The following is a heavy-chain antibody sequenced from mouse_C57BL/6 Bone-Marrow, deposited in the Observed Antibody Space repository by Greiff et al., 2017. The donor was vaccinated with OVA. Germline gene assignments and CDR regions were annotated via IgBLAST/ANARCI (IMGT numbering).Heavy chain of an antibody. J-gene: IGHJ2*01. D-gene: IGHD1-1*01. CDR3: ARDDYGSSP. CDR2: IDPEDGET. Sequence: EVQRVESGAELVKPGASVKLSCTASGFNIKDYYMHWVKQRTEQGLEWIGRIDPEDGETKYAQKFQGKATITADTSSNTAYLQLSSLTSEDTAVYYCARDDYGSSPWGQGTTLTVSS. V-gene: IGHV14-2*01. CDR1: GFNIKDYY.